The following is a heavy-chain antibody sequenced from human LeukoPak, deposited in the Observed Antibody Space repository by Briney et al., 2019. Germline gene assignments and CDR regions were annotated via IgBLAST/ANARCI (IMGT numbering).Heavy chain of an antibody. J-gene: IGHJ4*02. D-gene: IGHD5-24*01. V-gene: IGHV1-2*02. CDR2: INPNSGGT. CDR3: ARADGGDGYNYYSDY. Sequence: ASVKVSCKASGYTFTGYYIFWVRQAPGQGLEWMGWINPNSGGTNFAQKFQGRVTMTRDTSTSTVYMELSSLRSEDTAVYYCARADGGDGYNYYSDYWGQGTLVTVSS. CDR1: GYTFTGYY.